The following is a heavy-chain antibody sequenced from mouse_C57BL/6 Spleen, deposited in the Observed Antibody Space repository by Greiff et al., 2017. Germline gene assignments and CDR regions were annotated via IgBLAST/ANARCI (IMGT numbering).Heavy chain of an antibody. CDR3: ARSRSNYAMDY. CDR1: GYAFSSYW. D-gene: IGHD3-3*01. V-gene: IGHV1-80*01. CDR2: IYPGDGDT. Sequence: VQLQQSGAELVKPGASVKISCKASGYAFSSYWMNWVKQRPGKGLEWIGQIYPGDGDTNYNGKFKGKATLTADKSSSTAYMQLSSLTSEDSAVYFCARSRSNYAMDYWGQGTSVTVSS. J-gene: IGHJ4*01.